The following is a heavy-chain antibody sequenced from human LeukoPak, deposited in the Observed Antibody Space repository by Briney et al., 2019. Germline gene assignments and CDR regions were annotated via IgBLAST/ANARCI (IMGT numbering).Heavy chain of an antibody. V-gene: IGHV3-11*01. CDR1: GFTFSDSY. CDR3: AKAGEKYYDFWSATDY. J-gene: IGHJ4*02. D-gene: IGHD3-3*01. CDR2: ISSSGSGL. Sequence: GGSLRLSCAASGFTFSDSYMTWIRQALGKGLEWVSYISSSGSGLFYADSVKGRFTISRENAKNSLYLQMNSLRVEDTAVYYCAKAGEKYYDFWSATDYWGQGTLVTVSS.